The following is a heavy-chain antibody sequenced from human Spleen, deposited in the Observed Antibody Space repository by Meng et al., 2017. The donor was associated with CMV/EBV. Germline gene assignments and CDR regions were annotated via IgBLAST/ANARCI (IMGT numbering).Heavy chain of an antibody. CDR3: ARQGFDDLLYYYYGMDV. CDR2: ISSSGSTI. J-gene: IGHJ6*02. V-gene: IGHV3-48*03. CDR1: GFTLGDYA. D-gene: IGHD3-3*01. Sequence: GGSLRLSCTASGFTLGDYAMSWVRQAPGKGLEWVSYISSSGSTIYYADSVKGRFTISRDNAKNSLYLQMNSLRAEDTAVYYCARQGFDDLLYYYYGMDVWGQGTTVTVSS.